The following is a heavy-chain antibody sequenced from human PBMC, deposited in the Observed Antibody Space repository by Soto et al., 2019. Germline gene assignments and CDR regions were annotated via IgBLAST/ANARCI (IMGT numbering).Heavy chain of an antibody. V-gene: IGHV3-53*01. D-gene: IGHD2-2*01. CDR3: ARSHRYCSSTSCYRDTYYFDY. Sequence: GGSLRLSCAASGFTVSSNYMSWVRQAPGKGLEWVSVIYSGGSTYYADSVKGRFTISRDNSKNTRYLQMNSLRAEDTAVYYCARSHRYCSSTSCYRDTYYFDYWGQGTLVTVSS. CDR2: IYSGGST. J-gene: IGHJ4*02. CDR1: GFTVSSNY.